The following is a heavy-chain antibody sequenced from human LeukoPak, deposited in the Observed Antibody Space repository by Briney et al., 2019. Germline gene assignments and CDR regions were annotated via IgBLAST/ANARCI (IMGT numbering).Heavy chain of an antibody. J-gene: IGHJ6*03. CDR3: AKTRERAHTYYYYMDV. V-gene: IGHV4-38-2*01. CDR1: GYSISSGYY. Sequence: PSETLSLTCAVSGYSISSGYYWGWIRQPPGKGLEWIGSIYHSGSTYYNPSLKGRVTISVDTSKNQFSLKLSSVTAADTAVYYCAKTRERAHTYYYYMDVWGKGTTVTVSS. CDR2: IYHSGST.